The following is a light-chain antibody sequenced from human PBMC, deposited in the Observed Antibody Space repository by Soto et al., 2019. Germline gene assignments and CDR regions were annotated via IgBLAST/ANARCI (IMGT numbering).Light chain of an antibody. J-gene: IGKJ5*01. CDR2: GAS. CDR1: QSVSSSY. V-gene: IGKV3-20*01. CDR3: QQYGSSPPIT. Sequence: EIVLTQSPGTLSLSPGERATLSCRASQSVSSSYLAWYQQKPGQAPRLLIYGASSRATGIPDRFSGSGSGTDFTLTISRLEPKDFAVYYCQQYGSSPPITFGLGKRLEIK.